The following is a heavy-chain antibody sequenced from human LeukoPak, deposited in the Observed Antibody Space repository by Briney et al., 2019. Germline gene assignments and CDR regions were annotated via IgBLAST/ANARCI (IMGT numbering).Heavy chain of an antibody. CDR2: ISSNGGST. Sequence: PGGSLRLSCAASGFTFSSYAMHWVRQAPGKGLEYVSAISSNGGSTYHANSVKGRFTISRDNSKNTLYLQMGSLRAEDMAVYYCARDVQWLVLGDAFDIWGQGTMVTVSS. CDR3: ARDVQWLVLGDAFDI. CDR1: GFTFSSYA. D-gene: IGHD6-19*01. J-gene: IGHJ3*02. V-gene: IGHV3-64*01.